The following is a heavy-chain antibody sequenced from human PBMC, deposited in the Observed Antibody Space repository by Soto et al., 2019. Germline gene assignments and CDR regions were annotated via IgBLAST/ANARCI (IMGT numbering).Heavy chain of an antibody. V-gene: IGHV1-46*01. CDR1: GYTFTSYY. D-gene: IGHD3-22*01. CDR2: INPSGGST. Sequence: ASVKVSCKASGYTFTSYYMHCVRQAPGQGLEWMGIINPSGGSTSYAQKFQGRVTMTRDTSTSTVYMELSSLRSEDTAVYYCARDRLGVYYYDSSGYYPSIWGQGTLVTVSS. CDR3: ARDRLGVYYYDSSGYYPSI. J-gene: IGHJ4*02.